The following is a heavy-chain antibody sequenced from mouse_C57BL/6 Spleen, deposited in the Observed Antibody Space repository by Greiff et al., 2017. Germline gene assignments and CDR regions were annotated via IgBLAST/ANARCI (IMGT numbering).Heavy chain of an antibody. CDR3: ARGRVGYFDV. J-gene: IGHJ1*03. V-gene: IGHV1-72*01. Sequence: VQLQQPGAELVKPGASVKLSCKASGYTFTSYWMHWVKQRPGRGLEWIGMIDPNSGGTKDNEKFKSKATLTVDKPSSTAYMQCSSLTSEDSAVYYGARGRVGYFDVWGTGTTVTVSS. D-gene: IGHD1-3*01. CDR2: IDPNSGGT. CDR1: GYTFTSYW.